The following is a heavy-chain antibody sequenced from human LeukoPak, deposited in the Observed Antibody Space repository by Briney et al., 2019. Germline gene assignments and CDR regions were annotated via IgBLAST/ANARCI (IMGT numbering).Heavy chain of an antibody. Sequence: GASVKVSCKASGGTFSSYAISWVRQAPGQGLEWMGGIIPIFGTANYAQKFQGRVTITTDESTSTAYMELSSLRSEDTAVYYCARGSIAARPLSGYYYYYYMDVWGKGTTVTVSS. V-gene: IGHV1-69*05. CDR1: GGTFSSYA. J-gene: IGHJ6*03. CDR3: ARGSIAARPLSGYYYYYYMDV. CDR2: IIPIFGTA. D-gene: IGHD6-6*01.